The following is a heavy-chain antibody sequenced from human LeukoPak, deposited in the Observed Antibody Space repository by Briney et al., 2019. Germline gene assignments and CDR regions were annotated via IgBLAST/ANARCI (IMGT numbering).Heavy chain of an antibody. Sequence: SETLSLTCTVSGDSISSSSYYWGWIRQPPGKGLEWIGGIYYSGSTYYNPSLKSRVTISVDTSKNQFSLKLSSVTAADTAVYYCARRRVGASNYFDYWGQGTLVTVSS. J-gene: IGHJ4*02. V-gene: IGHV4-39*01. CDR3: ARRRVGASNYFDY. D-gene: IGHD1-26*01. CDR1: GDSISSSSYY. CDR2: IYYSGST.